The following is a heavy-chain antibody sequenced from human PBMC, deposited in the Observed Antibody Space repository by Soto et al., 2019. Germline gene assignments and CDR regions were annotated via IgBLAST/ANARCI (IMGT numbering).Heavy chain of an antibody. Sequence: GGSLRLSCTASGFTFCGYAMSWFRQAPGKGLEWVGFIRSKAYGGTTEYAASVKGRFTISRDDSKSIAYLQMNSLKTEDTAVYYCTRELGRQWLVPYDYWGQGTLVTGS. CDR3: TRELGRQWLVPYDY. CDR1: GFTFCGYA. V-gene: IGHV3-49*03. D-gene: IGHD6-19*01. CDR2: IRSKAYGGTT. J-gene: IGHJ4*02.